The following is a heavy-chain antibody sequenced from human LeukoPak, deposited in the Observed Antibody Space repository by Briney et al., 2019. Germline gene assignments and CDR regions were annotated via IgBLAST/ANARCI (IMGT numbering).Heavy chain of an antibody. CDR2: ISGSGGGT. CDR3: ARHRIAVAGSDAFDI. D-gene: IGHD6-19*01. CDR1: GFTFSSYA. V-gene: IGHV3-23*01. J-gene: IGHJ3*02. Sequence: GGSLRLSCAASGFTFSSYAMSWVRQAPEKGLEWVSTISGSGGGTYYADSVKGRFTISRDDSKNTLYLQMNSLRAEDTAVYYCARHRIAVAGSDAFDIWGQGTMVTVSS.